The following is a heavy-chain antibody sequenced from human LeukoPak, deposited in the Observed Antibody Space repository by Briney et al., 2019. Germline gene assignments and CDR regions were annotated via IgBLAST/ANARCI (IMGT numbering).Heavy chain of an antibody. CDR1: GITFSKYW. J-gene: IGHJ4*02. CDR3: ARDLGHSGYDLYDY. Sequence: GGSLRLSCVDSGITFSKYWMNWVRQAPGKGLEWVANMKHDGNEKHYVDSVEGRFTISRDNAKSSLYLQMNNLRAEDTAVYYCARDLGHSGYDLYDYWGQGTMVTVSS. V-gene: IGHV3-7*01. D-gene: IGHD5-12*01. CDR2: MKHDGNEK.